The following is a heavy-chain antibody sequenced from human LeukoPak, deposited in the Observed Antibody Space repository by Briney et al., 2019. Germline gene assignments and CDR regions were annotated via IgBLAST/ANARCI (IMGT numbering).Heavy chain of an antibody. CDR2: IYTSGST. Sequence: SETLSLTCTVSGGSISSYYWSWIRQPAGKGLEWIGRIYTSGSTNYNPSLKSRVTISVDTSKNQFSLKLSSVTAADTAVYYCARRGGYSYGTYYYYYYYMDVWGKGTTVTVSS. D-gene: IGHD5-18*01. CDR1: GGSISSYY. V-gene: IGHV4-4*07. CDR3: ARRGGYSYGTYYYYYYYMDV. J-gene: IGHJ6*03.